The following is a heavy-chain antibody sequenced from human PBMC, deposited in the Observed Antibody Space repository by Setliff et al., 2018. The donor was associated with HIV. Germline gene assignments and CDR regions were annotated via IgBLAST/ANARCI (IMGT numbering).Heavy chain of an antibody. D-gene: IGHD3-10*01. V-gene: IGHV1-69*13. Sequence: ASVKVSCKSSGGTFSNYAFSWVRQAPAQGLEWMGGVIPIFDKTTYAQKFQGRATITADEATNTVFMELSNLRPDDTAVYYCARDRPHQHYFELYSFYYMELWGKGTTVTVSS. CDR1: GGTFSNYA. CDR3: ARDRPHQHYFELYSFYYMEL. CDR2: VIPIFDKT. J-gene: IGHJ6*03.